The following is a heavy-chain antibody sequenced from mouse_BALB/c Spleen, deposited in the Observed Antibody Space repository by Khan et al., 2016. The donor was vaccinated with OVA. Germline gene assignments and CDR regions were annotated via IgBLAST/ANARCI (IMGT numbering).Heavy chain of an antibody. CDR3: ARRGLRWDFDY. CDR2: INPSTGYT. V-gene: IGHV1-7*01. Sequence: VQLQQSGAELAKPGASVKMSCKASGYTFINYWILWVKQRPGQGLEWIGYINPSTGYTEYNQKLKDKATLTADKSSSKAYMQLSSLKSDDSAVYYCARRGLRWDFDYWGQGTTLTVSS. CDR1: GYTFINYW. J-gene: IGHJ2*01. D-gene: IGHD1-1*01.